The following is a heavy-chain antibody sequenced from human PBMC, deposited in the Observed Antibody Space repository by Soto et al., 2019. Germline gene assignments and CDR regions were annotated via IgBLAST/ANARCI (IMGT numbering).Heavy chain of an antibody. CDR2: TYYRSKWYN. CDR1: GDSVSSNSAA. Sequence: SQTLSLTCAISGDSVSSNSAAWNWIRQSPSRGLEWLGRTYYRSKWYNDYAVSVKSRITINPDTSKNQFSLQLNSVTPGDTAVYYCARSFYCSGGSCYPEGYYYYYYMAVWGKGTTVTVSS. J-gene: IGHJ6*03. V-gene: IGHV6-1*01. CDR3: ARSFYCSGGSCYPEGYYYYYYMAV. D-gene: IGHD2-15*01.